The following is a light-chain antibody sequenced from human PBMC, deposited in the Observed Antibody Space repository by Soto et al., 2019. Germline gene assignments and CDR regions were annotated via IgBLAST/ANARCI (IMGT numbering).Light chain of an antibody. CDR3: QQRSDWPWT. V-gene: IGKV3-11*01. Sequence: EIVLTQSPATLSLSPGERASLSCRASESVSKYLAWYQQKPGQAPRLLIYVASDRATGIPARFTGGGSGTDFTLSISSLEPEDSALYYCQQRSDWPWTFGQGTKVDIK. CDR1: ESVSKY. CDR2: VAS. J-gene: IGKJ1*01.